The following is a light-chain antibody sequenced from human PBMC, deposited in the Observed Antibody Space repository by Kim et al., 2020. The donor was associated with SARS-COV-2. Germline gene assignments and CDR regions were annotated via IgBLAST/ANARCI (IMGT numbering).Light chain of an antibody. CDR3: QSYDGSLSGVV. Sequence: QQVTISCTAGSSNNGAGYDVHWYQQLPGTAPKLLIYGNSNRPSGVPDRFSGSKSGTSASLAITGLQAEDEADYYCQSYDGSLSGVVFGGGTQLTVL. J-gene: IGLJ2*01. V-gene: IGLV1-40*01. CDR1: SSNNGAGYD. CDR2: GNS.